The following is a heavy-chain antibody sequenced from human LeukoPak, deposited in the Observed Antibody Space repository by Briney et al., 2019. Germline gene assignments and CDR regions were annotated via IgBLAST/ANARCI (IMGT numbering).Heavy chain of an antibody. CDR1: GFTFSSYS. Sequence: TGGSLRLSCAASGFTFSSYSMNWVRQAPGKGLEWVSSISSSSSYIYYADSVKGRFTISRDNSKNTLYLQMSSLRAEDTAVYYCARDREYYDSSGYLGDWGQGTLVTVSP. D-gene: IGHD3-22*01. CDR3: ARDREYYDSSGYLGD. J-gene: IGHJ4*02. CDR2: ISSSSSYI. V-gene: IGHV3-21*04.